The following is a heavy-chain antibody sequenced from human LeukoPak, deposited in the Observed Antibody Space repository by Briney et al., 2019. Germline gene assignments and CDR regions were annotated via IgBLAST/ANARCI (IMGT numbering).Heavy chain of an antibody. CDR2: INSGNGNT. D-gene: IGHD2-2*01. Sequence: GASVKVSCKASGYTFTSYAMHWVRQAPGQRLEWMGWINSGNGNTKYSQKFQGRVTITRDTSASTAYMELSSLRSEDTAVYYCARGRVVVPAARPNWFDPWGQGTLVTVSS. CDR3: ARGRVVVPAARPNWFDP. J-gene: IGHJ5*02. CDR1: GYTFTSYA. V-gene: IGHV1-3*01.